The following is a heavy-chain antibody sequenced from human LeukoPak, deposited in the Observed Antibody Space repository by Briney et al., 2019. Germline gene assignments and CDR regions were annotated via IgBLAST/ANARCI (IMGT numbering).Heavy chain of an antibody. CDR1: GFTFSNYA. CDR2: IRYDGSDN. J-gene: IGHJ4*02. Sequence: GGSLRLSCAVSGFTFSNYAMNWVRQAPGEGLEWVAFIRYDGSDNHYAESVKGRFTISRDNSKNTLYLQMNSLRAEDTAVYYCAKALEVFWSGYYNPFDYWGRGTLVTVSS. CDR3: AKALEVFWSGYYNPFDY. D-gene: IGHD3-3*01. V-gene: IGHV3-30*02.